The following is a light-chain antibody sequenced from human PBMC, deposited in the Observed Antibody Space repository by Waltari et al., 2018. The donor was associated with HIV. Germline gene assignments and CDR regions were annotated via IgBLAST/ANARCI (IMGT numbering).Light chain of an antibody. CDR3: HQYNTFPLT. CDR2: ATS. CDR1: QDISNY. Sequence: DIQITQSPSFLSALGVDRVTITFRSSQDISNYFGWFQQTLGKAPKSLIFATSSLQSGVPSRFLGAGSGTNFTLTIRSLQPEDFATYYCHQYNTFPLTFGRGTTVEIK. J-gene: IGKJ3*01. V-gene: IGKV1-16*01.